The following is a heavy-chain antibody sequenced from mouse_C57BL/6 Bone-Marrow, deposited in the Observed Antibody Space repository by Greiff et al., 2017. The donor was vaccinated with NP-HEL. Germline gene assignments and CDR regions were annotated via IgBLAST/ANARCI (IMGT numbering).Heavy chain of an antibody. V-gene: IGHV14-4*01. D-gene: IGHD2-3*01. CDR1: GFNIKDDY. J-gene: IGHJ2*01. CDR3: TPSYDDPFDY. Sequence: VQLQQSGAELVRPGASVKLSCTASGFNIKDDYMHWVKQRPEQGLEWIGWIDPENGDTEYASKFQGKATITADTSSNTAYLQLSSLTSEDTAVYYCTPSYDDPFDYWGQGTTLTVSS. CDR2: IDPENGDT.